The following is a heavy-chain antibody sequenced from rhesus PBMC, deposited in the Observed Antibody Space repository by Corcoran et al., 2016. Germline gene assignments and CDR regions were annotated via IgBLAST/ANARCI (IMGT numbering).Heavy chain of an antibody. V-gene: IGHV4-147*01. J-gene: IGHJ5-1*01. CDR1: GAPCIPTW. CDR3: AGGGPDKDRFDV. Sequence: QLQLQESGPGLVRPSETLSLTCAVSGAPCIPTWWCWIRQPPGKGLGWIGRISGGSGSTSYRPSLRSQVTISTDRSKTQFSLKLDSVTAAGTAVYVCAGGGPDKDRFDVWGPGVLVTVSS. CDR2: ISGGSGST. D-gene: IGHD1-44*01.